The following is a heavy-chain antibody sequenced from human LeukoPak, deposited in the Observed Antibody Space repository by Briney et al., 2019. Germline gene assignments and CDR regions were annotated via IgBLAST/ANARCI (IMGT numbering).Heavy chain of an antibody. CDR1: GGTFNTHP. V-gene: IGHV1-69*13. D-gene: IGHD3-10*01. Sequence: SVKVSCKASGGTFNTHPINWERQAPGHGLEWMGGIIPIFGTADYAQKFQGRVTITADESTTTAYMELSSLTSDDTAVYYCARAGSGSYSGLDYWGQGTLVSVSS. CDR3: ARAGSGSYSGLDY. J-gene: IGHJ4*02. CDR2: IIPIFGTA.